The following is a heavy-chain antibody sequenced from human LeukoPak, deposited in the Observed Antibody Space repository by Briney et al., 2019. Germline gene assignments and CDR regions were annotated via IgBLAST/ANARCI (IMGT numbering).Heavy chain of an antibody. CDR3: ARIPDYGDYYFDY. CDR2: IYYSGST. Sequence: NSSETLSLTCTVSGGSISSSSYYWGWIRQPPGRGLEWIGSIYYSGSTYYNPSLKSRVTISVDTSKNQFSLKLSSVTAADTAVYYCARIPDYGDYYFDYWGQGTLVTVSS. J-gene: IGHJ4*02. D-gene: IGHD4-17*01. CDR1: GGSISSSSYY. V-gene: IGHV4-39*01.